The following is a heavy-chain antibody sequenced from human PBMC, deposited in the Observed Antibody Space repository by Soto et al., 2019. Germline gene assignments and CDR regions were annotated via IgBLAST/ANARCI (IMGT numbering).Heavy chain of an antibody. J-gene: IGHJ6*02. CDR3: AREQAWRHGQGYGMDV. CDR2: VWYDGSNK. Sequence: QVQLVESGGGVVQPGRSLRVTCAAAGFTFRSYGIHWVRQAPGKGLEWVAVVWYDGSNKYHADSVKGRFTISRDNSKNTVDLQMNSLRAEDTAVYYCAREQAWRHGQGYGMDVWGQGTTVTVSS. CDR1: GFTFRSYG. V-gene: IGHV3-33*01. D-gene: IGHD3-3*01.